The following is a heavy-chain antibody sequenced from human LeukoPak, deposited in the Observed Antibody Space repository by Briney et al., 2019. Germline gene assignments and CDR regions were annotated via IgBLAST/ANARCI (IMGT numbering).Heavy chain of an antibody. CDR3: ARQDYGEVN. Sequence: SETLSLTCAVYGGSFSGYYWRWLRQPPGRGVEWVGEINHSGNTNYTPSLTRPVTISLDTSKHQSSLTLNSVTAADTAVYYSARQDYGEVNWGQGTLVTVSS. J-gene: IGHJ4*02. V-gene: IGHV4-34*01. CDR1: GGSFSGYY. D-gene: IGHD4-17*01. CDR2: INHSGNT.